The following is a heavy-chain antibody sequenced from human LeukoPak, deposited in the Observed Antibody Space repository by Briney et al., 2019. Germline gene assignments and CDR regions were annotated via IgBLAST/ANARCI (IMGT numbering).Heavy chain of an antibody. CDR2: ISGSGGST. V-gene: IGHV3-23*01. J-gene: IGHJ4*02. CDR1: GFTFSSYA. D-gene: IGHD3-3*01. Sequence: PGGSLRLSCAASGFTFSSYAMSWVRQAPGKGLEWVSAISGSGGSTYYADSVKGRFTISRDNSKNTLYLQMNSLRAEDTAVYYCAKESPYYYTIFGVADFDYWGQGTLVTVSS. CDR3: AKESPYYYTIFGVADFDY.